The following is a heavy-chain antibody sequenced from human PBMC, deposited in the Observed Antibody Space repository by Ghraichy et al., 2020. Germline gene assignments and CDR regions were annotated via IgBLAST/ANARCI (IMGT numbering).Heavy chain of an antibody. CDR2: INGSGSSK. V-gene: IGHV3-23*01. CDR3: AKDLPVLATTWHYFDY. CDR1: GFTFSSYA. Sequence: LSLTCAASGFTFSSYAMSWIRQAPGKGLEWVSAINGSGSSKYYADSVKRLFTISRDNSKNTLYLQMNSLRAEDTAVYYCAKDLPVLATTWHYFDYWGQGTLLTGPS. D-gene: IGHD2-15*01. J-gene: IGHJ4*02.